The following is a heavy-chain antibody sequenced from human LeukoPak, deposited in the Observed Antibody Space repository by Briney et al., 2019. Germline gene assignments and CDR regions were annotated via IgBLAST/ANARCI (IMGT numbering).Heavy chain of an antibody. CDR2: INTNTGRP. D-gene: IGHD3-22*01. CDR3: ARDGYYDSSGYYPEHFDY. V-gene: IGHV7-4-1*02. CDR1: GYTFTRYS. Sequence: GASVKVSCKASGYTFTRYSVNWVRQAPGQGLEWMGWINTNTGRPTYAQGFTGRFVFSLDTSISTAYLQISSLKAEDTAVYYCARDGYYDSSGYYPEHFDYWGQGTLVTVSS. J-gene: IGHJ4*02.